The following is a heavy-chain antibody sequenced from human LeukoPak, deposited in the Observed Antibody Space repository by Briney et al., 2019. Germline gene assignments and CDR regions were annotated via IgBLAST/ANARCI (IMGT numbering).Heavy chain of an antibody. Sequence: GASAKVSCKASGYTFTSYDINWVRQAPGQGLEWMGWMNPNSGNTGYPQKFQGRVTMTRNTSISTAYMELSSLRSEDTAVYYCALPRGAVEGYYYYYYMDVWGKGTTVTISS. CDR2: MNPNSGNT. D-gene: IGHD2-15*01. V-gene: IGHV1-8*01. CDR3: ALPRGAVEGYYYYYYMDV. J-gene: IGHJ6*03. CDR1: GYTFTSYD.